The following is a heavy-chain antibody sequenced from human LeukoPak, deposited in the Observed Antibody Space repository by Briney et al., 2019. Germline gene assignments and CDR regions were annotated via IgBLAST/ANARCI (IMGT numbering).Heavy chain of an antibody. CDR3: AKDVLGQQWVENY. D-gene: IGHD6-19*01. Sequence: GGSLRLSCAASGFTFSSYAMHWVRQAPGKGLEWVAVISYDGSNKYYADSVKGRFTISRDNSKNTLYLQMNSLRAEDTAVYYCAKDVLGQQWVENYWGQGTLVTVSS. J-gene: IGHJ4*02. V-gene: IGHV3-30*04. CDR2: ISYDGSNK. CDR1: GFTFSSYA.